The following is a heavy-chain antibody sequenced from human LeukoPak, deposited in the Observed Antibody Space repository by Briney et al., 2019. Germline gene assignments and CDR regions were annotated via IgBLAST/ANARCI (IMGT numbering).Heavy chain of an antibody. V-gene: IGHV4-34*01. CDR2: INHSGST. CDR3: ARSALRYFDWLFSP. D-gene: IGHD3-9*01. J-gene: IGHJ5*02. Sequence: SETLSLTCAVYGGSFSGYYWSWIRQPPGKGLEWIGEINHSGSTNYNPSLKSRVTISVDTSKNQFSLKLSSVTAADTAVYYCARSALRYFDWLFSPWGQGTLVTVSS. CDR1: GGSFSGYY.